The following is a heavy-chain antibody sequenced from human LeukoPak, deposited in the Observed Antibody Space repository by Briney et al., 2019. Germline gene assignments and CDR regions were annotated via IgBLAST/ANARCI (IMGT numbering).Heavy chain of an antibody. D-gene: IGHD5-18*01. Sequence: SETLSLTCTVSGGSISSGGYYWSWIRQPPGKGLEWIGYIYHSGSTYYNPSLKSRVTISVDRSKNQFSLKLSSVTAADTAVYYCASQWIQLWSLWDYWGQGTLVTVSS. J-gene: IGHJ4*02. CDR2: IYHSGST. CDR1: GGSISSGGYY. CDR3: ASQWIQLWSLWDY. V-gene: IGHV4-30-2*01.